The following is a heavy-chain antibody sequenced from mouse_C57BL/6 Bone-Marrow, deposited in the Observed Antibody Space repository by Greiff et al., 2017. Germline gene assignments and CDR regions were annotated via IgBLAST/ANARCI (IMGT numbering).Heavy chain of an antibody. CDR3: TRGRDGYYYFDY. V-gene: IGHV1-50*01. Sequence: VQLQQPGAELVKPGASVKLSCKASGYTFTSYWMQWVKQRPGQGLEWIGEIDPSDSYTNYNQKFKGKATLTVDTSSITAYMQLSSLTSEDSAVYYCTRGRDGYYYFDYWGQGTTLTVSS. CDR2: IDPSDSYT. J-gene: IGHJ2*01. CDR1: GYTFTSYW. D-gene: IGHD2-3*01.